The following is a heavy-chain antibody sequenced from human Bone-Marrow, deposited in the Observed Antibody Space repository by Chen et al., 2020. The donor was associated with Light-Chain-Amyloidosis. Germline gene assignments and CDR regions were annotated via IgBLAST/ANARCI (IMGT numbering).Heavy chain of an antibody. Sequence: QVQLQESGPGLVKPSETLSLTCTVSGYSISSGYYWGWIRQPPGKGLEWIGSICHSGRTSYNPSLKSRVTMSVVTSKNQFSLQLSSVTAADTAMYFCTRAWRSTSDGRHDAFDIWGQGTMVTVSS. V-gene: IGHV4-38-2*02. CDR2: ICHSGRT. CDR1: GYSISSGYY. J-gene: IGHJ3*02. CDR3: TRAWRSTSDGRHDAFDI. D-gene: IGHD2-2*01.